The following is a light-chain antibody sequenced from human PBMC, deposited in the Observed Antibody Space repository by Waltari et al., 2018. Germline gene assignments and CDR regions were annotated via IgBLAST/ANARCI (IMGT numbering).Light chain of an antibody. V-gene: IGLV2-23*02. CDR1: TNDVGAYDL. CDR2: AVT. J-gene: IGLJ2*01. Sequence: QSALTQAASVSGSLGQSITISCTGTTNDVGAYDLVSWYQQHPGKAPRLIIYAVTERPAGVSNRFSRSKSGNTASLTISGLQAEDEADYHCCSYAGGRTYVVFGGGTKLTVL. CDR3: CSYAGGRTYVV.